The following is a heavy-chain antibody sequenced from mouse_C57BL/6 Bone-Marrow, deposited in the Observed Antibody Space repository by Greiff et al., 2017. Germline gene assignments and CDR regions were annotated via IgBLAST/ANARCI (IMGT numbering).Heavy chain of an antibody. J-gene: IGHJ3*01. Sequence: EVKVVESGGGLVQPGGSLSLSCAASGFTFTDYYMSWVRQPPGKALEWLGFIRNKANGYTTEYSASVKGRFTISRDNSQSILYLQINALRAEDSATYYDSTSMVTPGEGFSYWGQGTLVTVSA. CDR1: GFTFTDYY. CDR3: STSMVTPGEGFSY. CDR2: IRNKANGYTT. D-gene: IGHD2-2*01. V-gene: IGHV7-3*01.